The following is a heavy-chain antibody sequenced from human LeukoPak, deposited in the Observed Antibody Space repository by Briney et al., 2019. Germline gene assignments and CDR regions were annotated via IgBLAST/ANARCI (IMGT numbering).Heavy chain of an antibody. CDR1: GFTFSSYD. J-gene: IGHJ4*02. CDR3: ARDEYYDILTGSLGLDY. D-gene: IGHD3-9*01. Sequence: GGSLRLSCAASGFTFSSYDMHWVRQAPGKGLEWVAVISYDGSNKYYADSVKGRFTISRDNSKNTLYLQMNSLRAEDTAVYYCARDEYYDILTGSLGLDYWGQGTLVTVSS. CDR2: ISYDGSNK. V-gene: IGHV3-30*03.